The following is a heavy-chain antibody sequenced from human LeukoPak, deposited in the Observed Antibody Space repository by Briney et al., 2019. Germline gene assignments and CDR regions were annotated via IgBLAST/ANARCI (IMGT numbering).Heavy chain of an antibody. CDR2: IYYSGST. CDR3: ARLKRVPGGYFDY. D-gene: IGHD1-14*01. J-gene: IGHJ4*02. CDR1: GGSISSGGYY. Sequence: SQTLSLTCTVSGGSISSGGYYWSWIRQHPGKGLEWIGYIYYSGSTYYNPSLKSRVTISVDTSKNQFSLKLSSVTAADTAVYYCARLKRVPGGYFDYWGQGTLVTVSS. V-gene: IGHV4-31*03.